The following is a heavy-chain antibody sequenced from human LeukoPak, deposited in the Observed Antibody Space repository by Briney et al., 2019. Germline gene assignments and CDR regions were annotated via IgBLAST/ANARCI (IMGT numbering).Heavy chain of an antibody. V-gene: IGHV3-21*01. CDR3: ARVDAHYYYGMDV. J-gene: IGHJ6*02. Sequence: GGSLRLSCAASGFTFSSYGMNWVRQAPGKGLEWVSSISSSSSYIYYADSVKGRFTISRDNAKNSLYLQMNSLRAEDTAVYYCARVDAHYYYGMDVWGQGTTVTVSS. CDR1: GFTFSSYG. CDR2: ISSSSSYI.